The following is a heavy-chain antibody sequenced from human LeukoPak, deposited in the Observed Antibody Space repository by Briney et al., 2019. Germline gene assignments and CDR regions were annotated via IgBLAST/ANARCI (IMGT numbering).Heavy chain of an antibody. Sequence: ASVKVSCKASGYTFTGYYIYWVRQAPGQGLEWMGRINPNSGDTNYAQKFQGRVTMTRDTSISTAYMELSRLRSEDTAVYYCARAQNVDTAMVTGYWGQGTLVTVSS. D-gene: IGHD5-18*01. CDR3: ARAQNVDTAMVTGY. CDR1: GYTFTGYY. J-gene: IGHJ4*02. V-gene: IGHV1-2*06. CDR2: INPNSGDT.